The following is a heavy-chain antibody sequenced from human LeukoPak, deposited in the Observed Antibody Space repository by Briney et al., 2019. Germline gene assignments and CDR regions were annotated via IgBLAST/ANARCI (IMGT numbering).Heavy chain of an antibody. CDR3: ARHVRKRGIAVAGTPGWFDP. V-gene: IGHV4-34*01. J-gene: IGHJ5*02. Sequence: PSETLSLTCAVYGGSFSGYYWSWLRQPPGKGLEWIGEINHSGSTNYNPSLKSRVTISVDTSKNQFSLKLSSVTAANTAVYYCARHVRKRGIAVAGTPGWFDPWGQGTLVTVSS. D-gene: IGHD6-19*01. CDR1: GGSFSGYY. CDR2: INHSGST.